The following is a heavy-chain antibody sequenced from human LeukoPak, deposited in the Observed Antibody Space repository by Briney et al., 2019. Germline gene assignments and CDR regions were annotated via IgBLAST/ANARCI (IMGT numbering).Heavy chain of an antibody. D-gene: IGHD2-15*01. J-gene: IGHJ6*02. CDR3: ATSRYCYGGTCSSDYFYFGLDV. CDR1: GFTFSDYY. V-gene: IGHV3-11*06. Sequence: PGGSLRLSCAASGFTFSDYYMTWIRQAPGKGLECVSDISTSGTYTNYADSVKGRFTIPRDNAENSLFLQMHSLRAEDTAVYYCATSRYCYGGTCSSDYFYFGLDVWGQGTTVTVSS. CDR2: ISTSGTYT.